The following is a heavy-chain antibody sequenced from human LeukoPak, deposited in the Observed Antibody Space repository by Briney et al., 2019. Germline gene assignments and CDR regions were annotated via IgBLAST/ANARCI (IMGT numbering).Heavy chain of an antibody. D-gene: IGHD3-22*01. V-gene: IGHV1-69*01. CDR1: GGTFSSYA. CDR2: IIPIFGTA. J-gene: IGHJ4*02. Sequence: ASVKVSCKASGGTFSSYAISWVRQAPGQGLEWMGGIIPIFGTANYAQKFQGRVTITADESTSTAYMELSSLRSEDTAVYYCARSTYYYDSSGYYNSYFDYWGQGTLVTVSS. CDR3: ARSTYYYDSSGYYNSYFDY.